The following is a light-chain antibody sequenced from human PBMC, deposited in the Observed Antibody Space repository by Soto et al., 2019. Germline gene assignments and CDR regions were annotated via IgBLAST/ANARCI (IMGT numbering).Light chain of an antibody. J-gene: IGKJ4*01. CDR3: QQYSTYPSLN. CDR1: QSISSW. V-gene: IGKV1-5*03. Sequence: DIQLTHSPGSRATSVVGTVTSTFRASQSISSWLAWYQQKPGGAPKLLIYKASVLESGVPSRFSGSGSGTEFTLTISGLQPDDFATYFCQQYSTYPSLNFGGGTKVDIK. CDR2: KAS.